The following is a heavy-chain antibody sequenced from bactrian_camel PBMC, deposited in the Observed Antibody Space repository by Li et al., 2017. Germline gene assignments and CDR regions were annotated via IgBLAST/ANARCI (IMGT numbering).Heavy chain of an antibody. D-gene: IGHD6*01. Sequence: QLVESGGGSVQAGGSLKLSCVVSGYNTYYMAWFRQAPGKEREGVASIAAGAGSTYYADSVKGRFTVSSGKNTLTLQMNSLRPEDTAMYYCAARRTVVPGGPWCLRSDSVGTWGQGTQVTVS. J-gene: IGHJ6*01. CDR3: AARRTVVPGGPWCLRSDSVGT. CDR2: IAAGAGST. CDR1: GYNTYY. V-gene: IGHV3S28*01.